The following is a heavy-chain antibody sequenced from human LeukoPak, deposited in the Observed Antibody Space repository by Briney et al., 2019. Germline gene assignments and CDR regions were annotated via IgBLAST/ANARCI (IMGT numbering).Heavy chain of an antibody. CDR2: IYYSGST. J-gene: IGHJ3*02. CDR3: AREGYYDSSARADAFDI. V-gene: IGHV4-59*01. Sequence: SETLSLTCTVSGGSISSYYWSWIRQPPGKGLEWIGYIYYSGSTNYNPSLKSRVTISVDTSKSQFSLKLSSVTAANTAVYYCAREGYYDSSARADAFDIWGQGTMVTVSS. D-gene: IGHD3-22*01. CDR1: GGSISSYY.